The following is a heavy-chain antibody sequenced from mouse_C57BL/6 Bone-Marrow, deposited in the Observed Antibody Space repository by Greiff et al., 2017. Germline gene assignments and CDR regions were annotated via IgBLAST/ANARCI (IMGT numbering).Heavy chain of an antibody. Sequence: LVESGAELVRPGTSVKVSCKASGYAFTNYLIEWVKQRPGQGLEWIGVINPGSGGTNYNEKFKGKATLTADKSSSTAYMQLSSLTSEDSAVYFCARFGPFAYWGQGTLVTVSA. CDR3: ARFGPFAY. CDR1: GYAFTNYL. CDR2: INPGSGGT. J-gene: IGHJ3*01. V-gene: IGHV1-54*01.